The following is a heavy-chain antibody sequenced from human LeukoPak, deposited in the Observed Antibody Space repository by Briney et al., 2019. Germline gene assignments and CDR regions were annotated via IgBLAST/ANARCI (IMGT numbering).Heavy chain of an antibody. Sequence: GGSLRLSCAASGFTFSSYGMHWVRQAPGKGVEWVAVISYDGSNKYYADSVKGRFTISRDNSKNTLYLQMNSLRVEDTAVYYCAKELAAGGPQDYWGQGTLVTVSS. D-gene: IGHD6-13*01. CDR1: GFTFSSYG. V-gene: IGHV3-30*18. CDR3: AKELAAGGPQDY. CDR2: ISYDGSNK. J-gene: IGHJ4*02.